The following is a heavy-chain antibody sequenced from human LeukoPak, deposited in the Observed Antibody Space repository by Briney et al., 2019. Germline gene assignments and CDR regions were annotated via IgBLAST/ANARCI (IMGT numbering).Heavy chain of an antibody. D-gene: IGHD2-21*01. Sequence: GGSLRLSCAASGFTFSSYSMNWVRQAPGKGLEWVSSISSSSSYIYYADSVKGRFTISRDNAKNSLYLQMNSLRAEDTAVYYCVRDALPYCGGDCYSGYWGQGTLVTVSS. CDR3: VRDALPYCGGDCYSGY. J-gene: IGHJ4*02. V-gene: IGHV3-21*01. CDR1: GFTFSSYS. CDR2: ISSSSSYI.